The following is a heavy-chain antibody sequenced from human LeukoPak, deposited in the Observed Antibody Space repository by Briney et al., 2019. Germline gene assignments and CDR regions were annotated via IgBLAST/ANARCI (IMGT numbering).Heavy chain of an antibody. CDR3: ARDLWDTAMSTAMDV. CDR1: GYMFTGYY. D-gene: IGHD5-18*01. Sequence: SVKVSCKASGYMFTGYYIHWVRQAPGQGLEWMGRIIPILGIANYAQKFQGRVTITADKSTSTAYMELSSLRSEDTAVYYCARDLWDTAMSTAMDVWGQGTTVTVSS. V-gene: IGHV1-69*04. J-gene: IGHJ6*02. CDR2: IIPILGIA.